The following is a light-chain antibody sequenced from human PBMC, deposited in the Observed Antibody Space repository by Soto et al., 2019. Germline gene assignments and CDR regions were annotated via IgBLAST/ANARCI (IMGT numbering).Light chain of an antibody. Sequence: EIVMTQSPGTLSVSPGERATLSCRASQSVRSNLAWYQQKPGQAPRLLIYGASTRATGIPARFSGSGSGTEFTLTISSLQSEDFAVYYCQQYNDWWTFGQGTKVAIK. V-gene: IGKV3-15*01. CDR1: QSVRSN. J-gene: IGKJ1*01. CDR3: QQYNDWWT. CDR2: GAS.